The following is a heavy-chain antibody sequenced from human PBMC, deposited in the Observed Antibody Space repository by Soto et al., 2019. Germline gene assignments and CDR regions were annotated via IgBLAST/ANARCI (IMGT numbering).Heavy chain of an antibody. CDR3: ARDRDELVGIFPYYYGMDG. V-gene: IGHV3-48*03. CDR2: ISISGRTT. D-gene: IGHD2-21*01. Sequence: PGGSLSLSCASSGFTFRSYEMNLVRPAPGKGLEWVSYISISGRTTYSADSVKGRFTIPRDNAKNSLSLQMNSLRADDTAVYYCARDRDELVGIFPYYYGMDGWGQGTTVTVSS. J-gene: IGHJ6*02. CDR1: GFTFRSYE.